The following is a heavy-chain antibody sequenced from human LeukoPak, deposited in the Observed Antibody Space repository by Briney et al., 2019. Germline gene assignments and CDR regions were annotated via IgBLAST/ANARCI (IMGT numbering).Heavy chain of an antibody. Sequence: GGSLRLSCAASGFTFDDHGMNWVRQAPGKGLEWVSGTNWNGGSTFYADSVKGRFTISRDNARNALYLQMNSLTAEDTALYHCARDRSYGSFDYWGQGTLVTVSS. J-gene: IGHJ4*02. D-gene: IGHD5-18*01. CDR1: GFTFDDHG. CDR3: ARDRSYGSFDY. CDR2: TNWNGGST. V-gene: IGHV3-20*01.